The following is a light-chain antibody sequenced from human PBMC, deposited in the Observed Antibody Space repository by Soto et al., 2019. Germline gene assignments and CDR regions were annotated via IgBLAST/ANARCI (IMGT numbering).Light chain of an antibody. J-gene: IGLJ1*01. Sequence: QSVLTQPASVSGSPGQSITISCTGTSSDIGAYNFVSWYQQHPGKAPKLLIYDVNTRPSGVSNRFSGSKSGNTASLTISGLQAEDEADYYCSSYTSSSTPLYVFGTGTKVTVL. CDR1: SSDIGAYNF. CDR3: SSYTSSSTPLYV. V-gene: IGLV2-14*03. CDR2: DVN.